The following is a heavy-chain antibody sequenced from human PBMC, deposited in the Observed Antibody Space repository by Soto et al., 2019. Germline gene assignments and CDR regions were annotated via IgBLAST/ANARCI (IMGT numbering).Heavy chain of an antibody. CDR3: ARDPYLGDHQY. CDR2: ISAYSGKT. CDR1: GYTFTTYG. V-gene: IGHV1-18*01. Sequence: QVQLVQSGGEVKKPGASVKVSCKTSGYTFTTYGISWVRQAPGQGLEWVGWISAYSGKTHYAQKFQGKVTMTTDKSTNTAYLELRSLRADDSAGYYCARDPYLGDHQYWGQGTLVTGSS. J-gene: IGHJ4*02. D-gene: IGHD3-16*01.